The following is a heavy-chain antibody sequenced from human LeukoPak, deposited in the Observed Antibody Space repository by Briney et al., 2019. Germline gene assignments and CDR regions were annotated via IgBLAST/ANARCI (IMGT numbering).Heavy chain of an antibody. CDR1: GYTFSDYY. Sequence: GASVKVSCKASGYTFSDYYMHCVRQAPGQGLEWMGWINPDSGGTKYAQKFQDRVTMTSDTSISTAYMELSRLRSDDTAVYYCASTIGVTWFDPWGQGTLVTVSS. CDR2: INPDSGGT. J-gene: IGHJ5*02. D-gene: IGHD3-10*01. V-gene: IGHV1-2*02. CDR3: ASTIGVTWFDP.